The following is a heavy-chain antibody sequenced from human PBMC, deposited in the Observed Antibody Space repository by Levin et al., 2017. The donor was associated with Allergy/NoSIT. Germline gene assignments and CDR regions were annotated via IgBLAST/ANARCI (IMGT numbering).Heavy chain of an antibody. D-gene: IGHD2-15*01. Sequence: PGGSLRLSCAAVGFMFTNYAVSWVRQAPGKGLEWVSCSSGSGGSTYYAGSVKGRFTISRDNSKNTLYLEMNSLRAEDTAVYYCAKSSAGNCYSDFDFWGQGTMVTVSS. CDR3: AKSSAGNCYSDFDF. CDR1: GFMFTNYA. J-gene: IGHJ3*01. CDR2: SSGSGGST. V-gene: IGHV3-23*01.